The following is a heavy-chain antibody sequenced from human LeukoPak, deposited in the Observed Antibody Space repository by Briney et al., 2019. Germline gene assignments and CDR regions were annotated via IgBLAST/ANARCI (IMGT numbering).Heavy chain of an antibody. Sequence: PSENLSLTCTVSGGSISSSSYYWGWIRQPPGKGLEWIGSIYYSGSTYYNPSLKSRVTISVDTSKNQFSLKLSSVTAADTAVYYCVSDNHLYYDSSGYYRVDIWGQGTMVTVSS. CDR3: VSDNHLYYDSSGYYRVDI. J-gene: IGHJ3*02. CDR1: GGSISSSSYY. CDR2: IYYSGST. D-gene: IGHD3-22*01. V-gene: IGHV4-39*01.